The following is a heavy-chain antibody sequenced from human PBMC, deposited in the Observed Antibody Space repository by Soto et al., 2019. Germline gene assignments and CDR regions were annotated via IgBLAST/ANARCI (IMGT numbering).Heavy chain of an antibody. CDR2: IIPIFGTA. CDR3: ARDFNYAAFDI. V-gene: IGHV1-69*06. J-gene: IGHJ3*02. CDR1: GGTFSSYA. Sequence: GASVKVSCKASGGTFSSYAISWVRQAPGQGLEWMGGIIPIFGTANYAQKFQGRVTITADKSTSTAYMELSSLRSEDTAVYCCARDFNYAAFDIWGQGTMVTVSS. D-gene: IGHD2-2*01.